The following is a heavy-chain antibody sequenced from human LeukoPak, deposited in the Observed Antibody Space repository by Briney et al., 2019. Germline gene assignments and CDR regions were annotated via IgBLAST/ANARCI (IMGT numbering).Heavy chain of an antibody. D-gene: IGHD3-16*01. J-gene: IGHJ5*02. CDR1: GDSISSGGYN. CDR2: IYFSGST. V-gene: IGHV4-31*03. CDR3: AQSPKGAGFDP. Sequence: PSETLSFTCTVSGDSISSGGYNWRWIRQHKGKGLELIGYIYFSGSTYYNPSLKSRVTISVDTSKHQFSLKLSSVTAADTAVYYCAQSPKGAGFDPCGQGTLVTVSS.